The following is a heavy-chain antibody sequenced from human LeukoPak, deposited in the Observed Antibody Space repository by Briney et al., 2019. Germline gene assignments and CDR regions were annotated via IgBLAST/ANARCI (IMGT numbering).Heavy chain of an antibody. Sequence: GGSLRLSCAASGFTFSDYSMNWVRQAPGKGLEWVSSITSSGTYIYYADSVKGRFTISRDNSKNTLYLQMNSLRAEDTAVYYCARDRGDGYNSGYFEYWGQGTLVTVSS. D-gene: IGHD5-24*01. CDR2: ITSSGTYI. CDR3: ARDRGDGYNSGYFEY. J-gene: IGHJ4*02. V-gene: IGHV3-21*04. CDR1: GFTFSDYS.